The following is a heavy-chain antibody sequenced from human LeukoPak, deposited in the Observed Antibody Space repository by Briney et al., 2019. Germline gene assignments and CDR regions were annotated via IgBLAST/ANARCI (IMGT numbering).Heavy chain of an antibody. Sequence: GGSLRLSCAASGFTFSSYAMSWVRQAPGKGLEWVSAISGSGGSTYYADSVKGRFTISRDNSKNTLYLQMNSLRAEDTAVYYCAKGPGYDFWSGYHYFDYWGQGTLVTVSS. CDR1: GFTFSSYA. CDR3: AKGPGYDFWSGYHYFDY. V-gene: IGHV3-23*01. CDR2: ISGSGGST. D-gene: IGHD3-3*01. J-gene: IGHJ4*02.